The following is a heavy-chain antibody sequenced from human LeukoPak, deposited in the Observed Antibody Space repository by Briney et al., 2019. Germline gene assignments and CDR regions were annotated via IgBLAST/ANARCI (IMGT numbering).Heavy chain of an antibody. J-gene: IGHJ4*02. D-gene: IGHD2/OR15-2a*01. CDR2: IYYSGST. CDR3: ARGRRVSRDYDY. CDR1: GGSTSSSSYY. V-gene: IGHV4-39*07. Sequence: SETLSLTXTVSGGSTSSSSYYWGWIRQPPGKGLEWIGSIYYSGSTYYNPSLKSRVTISVDTSKNQFSLKLSSVTAADTAVYYCARGRRVSRDYDYWGQGTLVTVSS.